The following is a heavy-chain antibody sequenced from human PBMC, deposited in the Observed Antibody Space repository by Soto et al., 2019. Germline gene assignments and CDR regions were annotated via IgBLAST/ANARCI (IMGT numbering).Heavy chain of an antibody. J-gene: IGHJ4*02. V-gene: IGHV3-30*18. Sequence: GGSLRLSCAASGFTFGTSVMHWVRQAPGKGLEWVALISSDGSNKFYTDSVKGRFTISRDNSKNTLFLLVSRLRPEDTATYYCAKDEGDNSNYYYFDFWGQGTRVTVSS. D-gene: IGHD4-4*01. CDR1: GFTFGTSV. CDR2: ISSDGSNK. CDR3: AKDEGDNSNYYYFDF.